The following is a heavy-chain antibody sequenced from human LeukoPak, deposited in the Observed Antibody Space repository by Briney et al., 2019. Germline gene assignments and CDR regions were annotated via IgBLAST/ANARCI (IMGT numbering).Heavy chain of an antibody. CDR2: IIPILGIA. J-gene: IGHJ3*02. Sequence: SVKVSCKASGGTFSSYAISWVRQGPGQGLEWMGRIIPILGIANYAQKFQGRVTITADKSTSTAYMELSSLRSGDTAVYYCARVGSLEQQTHAFDIWGQGTMVTVSS. V-gene: IGHV1-69*04. D-gene: IGHD3-16*02. CDR3: ARVGSLEQQTHAFDI. CDR1: GGTFSSYA.